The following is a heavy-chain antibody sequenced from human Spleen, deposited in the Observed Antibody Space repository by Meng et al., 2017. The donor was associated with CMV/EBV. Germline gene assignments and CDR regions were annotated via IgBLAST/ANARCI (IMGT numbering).Heavy chain of an antibody. CDR2: IKQDESEK. J-gene: IGHJ4*02. CDR1: GFTFSRYW. Sequence: GGSLRLSCAASGFTFSRYWMSWVRQAPGKGLEWVANIKQDESEKNYVESVKGRFTISRDNAKNSLYLQMNSLRAEDTAVYYCARGPRYWDYWGQGTLVTVSS. D-gene: IGHD2-15*01. V-gene: IGHV3-7*01. CDR3: ARGPRYWDY.